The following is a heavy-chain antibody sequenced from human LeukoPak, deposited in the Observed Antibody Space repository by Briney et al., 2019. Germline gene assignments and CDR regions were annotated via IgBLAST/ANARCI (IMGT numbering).Heavy chain of an antibody. CDR1: GYTFTSYG. CDR2: VSAYNGNT. D-gene: IGHD1-26*01. Sequence: ASVNVSCKASGYTFTSYGISWVRQAPGQGLEWMGWVSAYNGNTNYAQKLQGRVTMTTDTSTSTAYMELRSLRSDDTAVYYCARVVDRGYYYYYYYMDVWGKGTTVTISS. J-gene: IGHJ6*03. CDR3: ARVVDRGYYYYYYYMDV. V-gene: IGHV1-18*01.